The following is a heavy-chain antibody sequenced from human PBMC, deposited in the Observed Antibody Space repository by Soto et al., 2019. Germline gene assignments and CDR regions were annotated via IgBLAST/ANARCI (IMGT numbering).Heavy chain of an antibody. Sequence: PGESLKISCAASGFTFSSYAMHWVRQAPGKGLGWVAVISYDGSNKYYADSVKGRFTISRDNSKNTLYLQMNSLRAEDTAVYYCARDYYRFNSGYGFSMDVWGQGTTVTVSS. D-gene: IGHD5-12*01. CDR3: ARDYYRFNSGYGFSMDV. CDR2: ISYDGSNK. J-gene: IGHJ6*02. V-gene: IGHV3-30-3*01. CDR1: GFTFSSYA.